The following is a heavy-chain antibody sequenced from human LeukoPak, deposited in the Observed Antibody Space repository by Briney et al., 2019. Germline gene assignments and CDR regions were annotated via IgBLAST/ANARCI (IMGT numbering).Heavy chain of an antibody. CDR2: MNPNSGNT. V-gene: IGHV1-8*01. J-gene: IGHJ4*02. CDR1: GYTFTSYD. D-gene: IGHD3-10*01. Sequence: ASVKVSCKASGYTFTSYDINWVRQATGQGLEWMGWMNPNSGNTGYAQKFQGRVTMTRNTSISTAYMELRSLRSEDTAVYYCARVVITMVRGVIIVGYFDYWGQGTLVTVSS. CDR3: ARVVITMVRGVIIVGYFDY.